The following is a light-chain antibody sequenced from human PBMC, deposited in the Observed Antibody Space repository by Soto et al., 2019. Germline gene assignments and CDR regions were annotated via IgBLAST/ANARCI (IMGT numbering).Light chain of an antibody. V-gene: IGKV1-9*01. CDR2: AAS. Sequence: DIQLTQSPSLLSASVGDRVTITCRASQGISSYLAWYQQKPGKAPKLLIYAASTLQSGVPSRFSGSGSGTEFTLTISSLQPEDFATYYCQQLNGYPLTFAGGTKVEIK. CDR1: QGISSY. CDR3: QQLNGYPLT. J-gene: IGKJ4*01.